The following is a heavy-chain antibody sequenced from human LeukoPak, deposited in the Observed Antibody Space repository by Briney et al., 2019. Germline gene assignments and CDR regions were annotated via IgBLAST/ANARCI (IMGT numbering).Heavy chain of an antibody. CDR2: IYYSGST. D-gene: IGHD4-23*01. CDR3: ARMTTVVTTTYYYGMDV. V-gene: IGHV4-30-4*01. CDR1: GGSISSGDYY. Sequence: SETLSLTCTVSGGSISSGDYYWSWIRQPPGKGLEWIGYIYYSGSTYYNPSLKSRVTISVDTSKNQFSLKLSSVTAADTAVYYCARMTTVVTTTYYYGMDVWGQGTTVTVSS. J-gene: IGHJ6*02.